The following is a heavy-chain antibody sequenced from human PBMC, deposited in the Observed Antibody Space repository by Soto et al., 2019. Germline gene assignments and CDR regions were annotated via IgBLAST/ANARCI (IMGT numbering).Heavy chain of an antibody. CDR2: ISYDGSNE. J-gene: IGHJ2*01. CDR1: GFTFRSYA. D-gene: IGHD6-19*01. Sequence: QVQLVESGGGVVQPGRSLRLTCAASGFTFRSYAMHWVRQAPGKGLEWVAVISYDGSNENYADSVKGRFTISRDNSKNTLYLQMNSLRAEDTAVYYCARDSVPWLAPGWYFDLWGRGTLVTVSS. V-gene: IGHV3-30-3*01. CDR3: ARDSVPWLAPGWYFDL.